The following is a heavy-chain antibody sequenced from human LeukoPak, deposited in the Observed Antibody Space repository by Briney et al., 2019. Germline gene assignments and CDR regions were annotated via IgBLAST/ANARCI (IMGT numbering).Heavy chain of an antibody. CDR3: ARVRAYCGGDCYSGYYYYGMDV. D-gene: IGHD2-21*02. V-gene: IGHV3-53*01. J-gene: IGHJ6*02. CDR2: IYSGGST. CDR1: GFTVSSNY. Sequence: GGSLRLSCAASGFTVSSNYMSWVRQAPGKGLEWVSVIYSGGSTYYADSVKGRFTISRDNSKNTLYLQRNSLRAEDTAVYYCARVRAYCGGDCYSGYYYYGMDVWGQGTTVTVSS.